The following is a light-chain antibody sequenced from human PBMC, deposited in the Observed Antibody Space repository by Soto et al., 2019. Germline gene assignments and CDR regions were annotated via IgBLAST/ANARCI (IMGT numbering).Light chain of an antibody. Sequence: QSALTQPRSVPGSPGQSVTISCTGTSSDVGGYNYASWYQQHPGKAPKLMIYDVSKRPSGVPDRFSGSKSGNTASLTISGLQAEDEADYYCCSYAGSYTLYVFGTGTKVT. CDR1: SSDVGGYNY. V-gene: IGLV2-11*01. CDR3: CSYAGSYTLYV. CDR2: DVS. J-gene: IGLJ1*01.